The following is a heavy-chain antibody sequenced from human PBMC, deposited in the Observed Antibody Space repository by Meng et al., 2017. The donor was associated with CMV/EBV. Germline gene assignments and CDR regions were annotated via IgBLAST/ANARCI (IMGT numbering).Heavy chain of an antibody. CDR2: INQGGSEK. Sequence: GESLKISCAASGFTFSSYWMSWVRRAPGKGLEWVANINQGGSEKYYVDSVKGRFTMSRDNAKSSLYLQMSSLTAEDTAVYYCARYCTNTGCYIYDYWGQGTLVTVSS. J-gene: IGHJ4*02. D-gene: IGHD2-2*02. CDR3: ARYCTNTGCYIYDY. V-gene: IGHV3-7*01. CDR1: GFTFSSYW.